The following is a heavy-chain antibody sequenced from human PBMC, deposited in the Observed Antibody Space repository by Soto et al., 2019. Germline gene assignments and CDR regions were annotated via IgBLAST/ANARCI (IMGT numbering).Heavy chain of an antibody. CDR2: MNPNSGNT. CDR3: ARGPPARRGQQLDY. J-gene: IGHJ4*02. V-gene: IGHV1-8*01. CDR1: GYTFTSYD. Sequence: QVQLVQSGPEVKKPGASVKVSCKASGYTFTSYDINWVRQATGQGLEWMGWMNPNSGNTGYAQKFQGRVTMTRNTSISTAYMELSSLRSEDTAVYYCARGPPARRGQQLDYWGLGTLVTVSS. D-gene: IGHD6-13*01.